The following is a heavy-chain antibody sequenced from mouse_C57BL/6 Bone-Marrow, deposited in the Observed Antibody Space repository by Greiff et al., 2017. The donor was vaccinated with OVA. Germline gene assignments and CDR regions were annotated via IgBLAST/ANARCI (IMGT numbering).Heavy chain of an antibody. CDR2: INPSRGYT. D-gene: IGHD2-3*01. CDR1: GYTFTSYT. Sequence: QVQLKESGAELARPGASVKMSCKASGYTFTSYTMHWVKQRPGQGLEWIGYINPSRGYTKYNQKFKDKATLTADKSSSTAYMQLSSLTSEDSAVYYCAWLLRDYWGHGTTLTVSS. V-gene: IGHV1-4*01. CDR3: AWLLRDY. J-gene: IGHJ2*01.